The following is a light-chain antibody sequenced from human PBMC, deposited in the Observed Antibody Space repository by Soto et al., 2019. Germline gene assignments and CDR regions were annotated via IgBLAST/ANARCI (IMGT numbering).Light chain of an antibody. CDR3: QQYKSYPWT. CDR1: QSVSYW. V-gene: IGKV1-5*01. CDR2: DAS. J-gene: IGKJ1*01. Sequence: EIQMTPSPSTLSASVGDRVTITCRASQSVSYWLAWYQQKPGKAPKLLVHDASTLLSGVPSRFSGSVSGTEFILTIGSLQPDDFATYYCQQYKSYPWTFGQGTKV.